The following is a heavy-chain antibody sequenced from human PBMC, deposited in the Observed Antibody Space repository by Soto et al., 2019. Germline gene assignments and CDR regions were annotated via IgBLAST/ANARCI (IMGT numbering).Heavy chain of an antibody. V-gene: IGHV3-30-3*01. CDR2: ISYDGSNK. D-gene: IGHD4-17*01. Sequence: QVQLVESGGGVVQPGRSLRLSCSASGFTFSSYAMQLVGQAPGKGLEWVGVISYDGSNKYYADSVKGRFTISGDNSKKTQYLQMNSLGDEDTAEYYWACLPMTTVTTTDPYWGQGTLVTVSS. CDR1: GFTFSSYA. CDR3: ACLPMTTVTTTDPY. J-gene: IGHJ4*02.